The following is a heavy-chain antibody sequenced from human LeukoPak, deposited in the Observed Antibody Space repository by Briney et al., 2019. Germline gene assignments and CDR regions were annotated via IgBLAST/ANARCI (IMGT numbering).Heavy chain of an antibody. V-gene: IGHV4-31*03. CDR1: GGSISSDDYY. CDR3: ASGGALVATLAY. CDR2: IYYGGNT. D-gene: IGHD5-12*01. J-gene: IGHJ4*02. Sequence: PSQTLSLTCTVSGGSISSDDYYWSWIRQHPGKGLEWMGYIYYGGNTYYNPSLESRVTISLDTSKNKFSLKLSSVTAADTAVYYCASGGALVATLAYWGQGILVTVSS.